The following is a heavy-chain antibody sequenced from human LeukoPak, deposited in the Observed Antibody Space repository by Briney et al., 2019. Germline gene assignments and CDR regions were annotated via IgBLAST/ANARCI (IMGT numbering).Heavy chain of an antibody. CDR1: GGSISSGSYY. J-gene: IGHJ3*02. D-gene: IGHD6-19*01. CDR2: IYTSGST. V-gene: IGHV4-61*02. CDR3: ARAFIAVARDAFDI. Sequence: PSETLSLTCTLSGGSISSGSYYWSWIRQPAGKGLEWIGRIYTSGSTNYNPSLKSRVTISVDTSKNQFSLKLSSVTAADTAVYYCARAFIAVARDAFDIWGQGTMVTVSS.